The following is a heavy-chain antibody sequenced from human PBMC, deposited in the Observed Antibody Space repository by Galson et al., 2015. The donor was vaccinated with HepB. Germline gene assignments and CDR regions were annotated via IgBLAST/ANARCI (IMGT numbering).Heavy chain of an antibody. CDR2: ISYDGSNK. V-gene: IGHV3-30*03. CDR1: GFTFSSYG. Sequence: SLRLSCAASGFTFSSYGMHWVRQAPGKGLEWVAVISYDGSNKYYADSVKGRFTISRDNSKNTLYLQMNSLRAEDTAVYYCAVVPTNIAAADDAFDIWGQGTMVTVSS. J-gene: IGHJ3*02. D-gene: IGHD6-13*01. CDR3: AVVPTNIAAADDAFDI.